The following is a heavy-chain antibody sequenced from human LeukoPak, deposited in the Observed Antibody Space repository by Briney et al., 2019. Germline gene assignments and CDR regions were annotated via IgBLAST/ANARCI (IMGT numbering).Heavy chain of an antibody. CDR2: ISSDGSTT. V-gene: IGHV3-74*01. CDR3: VSYSRP. D-gene: IGHD4-11*01. Sequence: GGSLRLSCAASGFTFSSYWMDWVRQAPEKGLVWVPRISSDGSTTIYADSVKGRFTISRDNAQNTLYLQMNSSRAEDTAVYYCVSYSRPWGQGTLVTVSS. J-gene: IGHJ5*02. CDR1: GFTFSSYW.